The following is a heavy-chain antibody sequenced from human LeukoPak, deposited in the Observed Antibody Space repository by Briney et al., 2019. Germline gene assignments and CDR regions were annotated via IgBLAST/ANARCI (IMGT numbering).Heavy chain of an antibody. CDR3: GRVPDAYRNPYLDS. D-gene: IGHD4-11*01. CDR1: GGSIGSGDYH. CDR2: IYYNRNT. Sequence: SETLSLTCTVSGGSIGSGDYHWSWIRQPPGKGLEWIGYIYYNRNTYYHPSLKSRVTISIDTSKNQFSLKLTSVTAADTAVYYCGRVPDAYRNPYLDSWGQGTLVTVSS. V-gene: IGHV4-30-4*08. J-gene: IGHJ4*02.